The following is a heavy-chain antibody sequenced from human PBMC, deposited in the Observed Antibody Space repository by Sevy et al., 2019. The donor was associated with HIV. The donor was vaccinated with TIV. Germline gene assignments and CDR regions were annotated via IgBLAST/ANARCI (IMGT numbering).Heavy chain of an antibody. J-gene: IGHJ4*02. CDR1: GFTFSSYE. V-gene: IGHV3-48*03. CDR2: ISSSGSTI. D-gene: IGHD3-22*01. Sequence: GGSLRLSCAASGFTFSSYEMNWVRQAPGKGLECVSYISSSGSTIYYADSVKGRFTISRDNAKNSLYLQMNSLRAEDTAVYYCARDEDWDYDSSGSLDYWGQGTLVTVSS. CDR3: ARDEDWDYDSSGSLDY.